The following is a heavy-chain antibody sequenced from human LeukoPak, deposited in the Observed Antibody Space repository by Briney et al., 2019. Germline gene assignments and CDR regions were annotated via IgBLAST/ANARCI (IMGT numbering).Heavy chain of an antibody. Sequence: TSETLSLTCAVSGYSISSNNWWGWIRQPPGEGLEWIGYIYYSGTTYYNPSLKSRVTMSIDTSKNQLSLKVSSVTAVDTALYYRARHYCSTTSCYVDYWGQGTLVTVSS. CDR1: GYSISSNNW. V-gene: IGHV4-28*01. CDR3: ARHYCSTTSCYVDY. CDR2: IYYSGTT. J-gene: IGHJ4*02. D-gene: IGHD2-2*01.